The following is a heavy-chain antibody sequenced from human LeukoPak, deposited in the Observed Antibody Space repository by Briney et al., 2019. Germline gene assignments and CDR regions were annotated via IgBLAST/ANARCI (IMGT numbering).Heavy chain of an antibody. D-gene: IGHD4-17*01. V-gene: IGHV4-61*05. CDR3: ASHTVTTAYAFDI. CDR2: IYYSGST. J-gene: IGHJ3*02. Sequence: SETLSLTCTVSGGSISSSSYHWGWIRQPPGKGLEWIGYIYYSGSTNYNPSLKSRVTISVDTSKNQFSLKLSSVTAADTAVYYCASHTVTTAYAFDIWGQGTMATVSS. CDR1: GGSISSSSYH.